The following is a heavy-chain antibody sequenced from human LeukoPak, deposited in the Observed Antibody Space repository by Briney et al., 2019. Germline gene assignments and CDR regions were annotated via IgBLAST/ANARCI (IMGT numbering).Heavy chain of an antibody. Sequence: GGSLRLSCEASGFIFSNYGMHWVRQAPGKGLEWVAVIWYDGSNKYYVDSVKGRFTISRDNSMNTLYLQMNSLRAEDTAVYYCAREVVVVPAADGGHYFDYWGQGTLVTVSS. CDR1: GFIFSNYG. J-gene: IGHJ4*02. CDR3: AREVVVVPAADGGHYFDY. V-gene: IGHV3-33*01. CDR2: IWYDGSNK. D-gene: IGHD2-2*01.